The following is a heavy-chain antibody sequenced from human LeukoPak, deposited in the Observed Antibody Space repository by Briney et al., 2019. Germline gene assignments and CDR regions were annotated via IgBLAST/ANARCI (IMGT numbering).Heavy chain of an antibody. CDR1: GGSFSGYY. D-gene: IGHD3-10*01. Sequence: LSLTCAVYGGSFSGYYWSWVRQAPGKGLEWVAVISYDGSNKYYADSAKGRFTISRDNSKNTLYLQMNSLRAEDTAVYYCARDLRVVRGVIEYYFDYWGQGTLVTVSS. V-gene: IGHV3-30*03. CDR3: ARDLRVVRGVIEYYFDY. J-gene: IGHJ4*02. CDR2: ISYDGSNK.